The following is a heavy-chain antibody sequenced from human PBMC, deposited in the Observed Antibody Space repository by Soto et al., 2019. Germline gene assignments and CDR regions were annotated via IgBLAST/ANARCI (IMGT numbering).Heavy chain of an antibody. CDR1: GDSISSRNW. CDR2: IHHSGST. CDR3: ARRKLERMYVGWFDT. D-gene: IGHD2-8*01. Sequence: QVQLQESGPGLVKPSETLSLTCAVSGDSISSRNWWRWVRQTPGKGLEYIGEIHHSGSTNYNPSLTSRVPMSVDKHKNQFSLNLNSVTAADTAIYYCARRKLERMYVGWFDTWVQGTLVTVS. V-gene: IGHV4-4*02. J-gene: IGHJ5*02.